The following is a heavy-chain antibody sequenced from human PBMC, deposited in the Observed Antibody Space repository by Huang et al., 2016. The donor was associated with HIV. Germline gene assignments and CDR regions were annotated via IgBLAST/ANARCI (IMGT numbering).Heavy chain of an antibody. Sequence: QVHLVQSGAEVKKPGSSVRVSCTASGGSFKISGISWVRQAPGQGLEWLGGSLPVLWGANYAQKMSGRVTITARESTTTVYMDLTSLRPEDTAVYYCASGASYEIWTPYYSGWHYSMDVWGEGTTVTVSS. D-gene: IGHD3-9*01. J-gene: IGHJ6*03. CDR3: ASGASYEIWTPYYSGWHYSMDV. CDR2: SLPVLWGA. CDR1: GGSFKISG. V-gene: IGHV1-69*13.